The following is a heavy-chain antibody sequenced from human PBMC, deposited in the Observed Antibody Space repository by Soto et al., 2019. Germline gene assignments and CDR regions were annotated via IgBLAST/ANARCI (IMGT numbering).Heavy chain of an antibody. J-gene: IGHJ6*02. CDR2: IYWDDDK. D-gene: IGHD2-21*02. V-gene: IGHV2-5*02. CDR3: VQSRCGGDCLQSYSSHSYYGVDV. Sequence: QITLKESGPTLVKPTQTLTLTCTFSGLSLSTTGVGVGWIRQPPGKALEWLALIYWDDDKRYSPSLKSRLTITKDTSEHQVVLTMTNVAPVDTAPYYCVQSRCGGDCLQSYSSHSYYGVDVWGQGTTVTVSS. CDR1: GLSLSTTGVG.